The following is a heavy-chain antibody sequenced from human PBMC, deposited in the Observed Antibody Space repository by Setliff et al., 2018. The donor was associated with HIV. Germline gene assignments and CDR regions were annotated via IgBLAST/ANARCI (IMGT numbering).Heavy chain of an antibody. CDR1: GDSLSSYY. CDR2: IYTSGIT. J-gene: IGHJ6*03. D-gene: IGHD3-10*01. CDR3: ARDRRGYYYGSGSCYMDV. V-gene: IGHV4-4*08. Sequence: PSETLSLTCTVSGDSLSSYYWSWIRQPPGKGLEWIGYIYTSGITDYNPSLKSRVTISGDTSKNQFSLKLSSVTAADTAVYYCARDRRGYYYGSGSCYMDVWGTGTTVTVSS.